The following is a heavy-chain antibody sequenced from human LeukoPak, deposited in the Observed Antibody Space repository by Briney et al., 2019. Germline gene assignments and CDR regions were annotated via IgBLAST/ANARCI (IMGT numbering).Heavy chain of an antibody. CDR1: VDSISSYY. CDR3: ARASGSYPYYYYGMDG. D-gene: IGHD1-26*01. CDR2: IYYSGST. J-gene: IGHJ6*02. Sequence: SETLSLTCIDSVDSISSYYWSWIRQPPGKGPEWIGYIYYSGSTNYNPSLKSRVTISVDTTKNQFSLKLSSVTAADTAVYYCARASGSYPYYYYGMDGWGQGTTVTVSS. V-gene: IGHV4-59*01.